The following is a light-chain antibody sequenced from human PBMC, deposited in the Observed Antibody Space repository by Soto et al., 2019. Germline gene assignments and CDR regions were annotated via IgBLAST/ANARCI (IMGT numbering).Light chain of an antibody. CDR2: DAS. CDR3: QQYDSLPLT. J-gene: IGKJ4*01. Sequence: DIQMTQSPSSLSASVGDRVTIACQATQDIHSFLAWYQQKPGKAPKFLIFDASNLERGVPSRFSGSGSGTDFTFTISILQPEDIATYFCQQYDSLPLTFGGGTKWEV. V-gene: IGKV1-33*01. CDR1: QDIHSF.